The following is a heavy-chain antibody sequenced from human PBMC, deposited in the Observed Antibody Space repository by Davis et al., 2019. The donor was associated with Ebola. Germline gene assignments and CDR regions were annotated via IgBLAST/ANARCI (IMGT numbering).Heavy chain of an antibody. D-gene: IGHD6-6*01. CDR1: GGSISNYY. CDR2: IDHSGIR. Sequence: SETLSLTCTVSGGSISNYYWSWIRQSPGKGLEWIGEIDHSGIRTYNPSLESRVTMSVDTSKNQFSLKLSSVTAADTAVYYCARQSSSSWGDYWGQGTLVTVSS. CDR3: ARQSSSSWGDY. J-gene: IGHJ4*02. V-gene: IGHV4-59*08.